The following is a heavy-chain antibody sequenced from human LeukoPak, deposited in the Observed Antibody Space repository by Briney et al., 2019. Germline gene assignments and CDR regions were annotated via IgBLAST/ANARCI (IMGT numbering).Heavy chain of an antibody. J-gene: IGHJ4*02. D-gene: IGHD6-19*01. Sequence: EXMGWISAYNGNTNYAQKLQGRVTMTTDTSTSTAYMELRSLRSDDTAVYYCARGRGWYGLVDYWGQGTLVTVSS. CDR3: ARGRGWYGLVDY. CDR2: ISAYNGNT. V-gene: IGHV1-18*01.